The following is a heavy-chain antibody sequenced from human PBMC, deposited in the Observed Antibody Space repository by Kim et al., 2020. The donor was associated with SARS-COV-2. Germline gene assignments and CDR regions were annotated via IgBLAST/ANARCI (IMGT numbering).Heavy chain of an antibody. D-gene: IGHD2-8*01. J-gene: IGHJ4*02. V-gene: IGHV3-30*02. Sequence: YADSAKGRFIISRDNSRNTMFLQMNSLRIEDTAVYYCAKEIGNGLPLEHWGRETLVTVSS. CDR3: AKEIGNGLPLEH.